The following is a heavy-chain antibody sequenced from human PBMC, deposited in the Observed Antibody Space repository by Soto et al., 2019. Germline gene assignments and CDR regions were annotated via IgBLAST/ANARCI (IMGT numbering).Heavy chain of an antibody. J-gene: IGHJ6*02. Sequence: SVKVSCKASGGTFSSYAISWVRQAPGQGLEWMGGIIPIFGTANYAQKFQGRVTITADESTSTAYMELSSLRSEDTAVYYCATSSGYEYRDYYYYGMDVWGQGTTVTVSS. V-gene: IGHV1-69*13. D-gene: IGHD5-12*01. CDR3: ATSSGYEYRDYYYYGMDV. CDR1: GGTFSSYA. CDR2: IIPIFGTA.